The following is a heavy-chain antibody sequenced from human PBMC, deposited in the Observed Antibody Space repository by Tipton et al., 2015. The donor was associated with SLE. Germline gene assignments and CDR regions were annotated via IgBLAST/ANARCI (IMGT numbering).Heavy chain of an antibody. Sequence: TLSLTCTVSGDSITRSSFYWGWIRQPPGKGLEWIGSIYYSGSTYYNPSLKSRVTISVDTSKNQFSLKLTSVTAADTAVYYCARDSGHNSGYDYYYYGMDVWGQGTTVTVSS. V-gene: IGHV4-39*07. J-gene: IGHJ6*02. CDR3: ARDSGHNSGYDYYYYGMDV. D-gene: IGHD5-18*01. CDR1: GDSITRSSFY. CDR2: IYYSGST.